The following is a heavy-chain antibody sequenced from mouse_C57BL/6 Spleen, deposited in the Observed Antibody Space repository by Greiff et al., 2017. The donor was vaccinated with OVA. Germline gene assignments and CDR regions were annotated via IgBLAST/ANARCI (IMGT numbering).Heavy chain of an antibody. J-gene: IGHJ2*01. CDR2: IDPENGDT. CDR1: GFNIKDDY. Sequence: VQLQQSGAELVRPGASVKLSCTASGFNIKDDYMHWVKQRPEQGLEWIGWIDPENGDTVYASKFQGKATITADTSSNTAYLQLSSLTSEDTAVYYCTRFDYPYYFDYWGQGTTLTVSS. CDR3: TRFDYPYYFDY. V-gene: IGHV14-4*01. D-gene: IGHD2-4*01.